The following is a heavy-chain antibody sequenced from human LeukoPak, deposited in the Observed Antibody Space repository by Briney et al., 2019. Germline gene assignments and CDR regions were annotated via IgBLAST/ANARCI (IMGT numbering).Heavy chain of an antibody. CDR1: GGSISSYY. V-gene: IGHV4-59*08. D-gene: IGHD3-22*01. J-gene: IGHJ4*02. CDR2: IYYSGNT. CDR3: ARGTYYYDSSGYRYFDY. Sequence: SETLSLTCTVSGGSISSYYWSWIRQPPGKGLEWIGYIYYSGNTNYNPTLKSRVTISIDTSKNQFSLKLSAVTAADTAVYYCARGTYYYDSSGYRYFDYWGQGTLVTVSS.